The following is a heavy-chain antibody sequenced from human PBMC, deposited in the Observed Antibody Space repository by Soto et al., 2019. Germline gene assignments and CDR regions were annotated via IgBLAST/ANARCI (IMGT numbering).Heavy chain of an antibody. CDR2: SRDKSQSYTT. CDR3: VRVIKGGTTSFDP. V-gene: IGHV3-72*01. J-gene: IGHJ5*02. Sequence: ESGGGLVQPGGSLRLSCVGSGFTFSDHYMDWVRQAPGKGLEWVGRSRDKSQSYTTSYAAPVKDRFTISRDDAKNSLYLQMTSLKTDDTAVYYCVRVIKGGTTSFDPWGQGTLVTVSS. D-gene: IGHD1-1*01. CDR1: GFTFSDHY.